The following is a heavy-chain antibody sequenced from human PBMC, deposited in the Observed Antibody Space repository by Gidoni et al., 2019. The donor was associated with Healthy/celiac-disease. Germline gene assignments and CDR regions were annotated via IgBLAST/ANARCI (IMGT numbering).Heavy chain of an antibody. D-gene: IGHD3-10*01. Sequence: QVQLVESGGGVVQPGRSLRLSCASSGFTFSIYGMHWVRQAPGKGLEWVAVIWYDGSNKYYADSVKGRFTISRDNSKNTLYLQMNSLRAEDTAVYYCAREVTMVRGGYNWFDPWGQGTLVTVSS. CDR1: GFTFSIYG. CDR3: AREVTMVRGGYNWFDP. CDR2: IWYDGSNK. V-gene: IGHV3-33*01. J-gene: IGHJ5*02.